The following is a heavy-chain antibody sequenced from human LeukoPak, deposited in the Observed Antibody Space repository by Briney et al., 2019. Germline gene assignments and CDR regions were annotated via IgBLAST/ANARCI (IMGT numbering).Heavy chain of an antibody. Sequence: SETLSLTCTVSGGSISSHYWSWIRQPPGKGLEWIGYIYYSGNTNYNPSLKSRVTVSVDTSKNQFSLKLSSVTAADTAVYYCARSFCSSTSCYRDAFDIWGQGTVVTVSS. D-gene: IGHD2-2*01. J-gene: IGHJ3*02. CDR2: IYYSGNT. V-gene: IGHV4-59*08. CDR3: ARSFCSSTSCYRDAFDI. CDR1: GGSISSHY.